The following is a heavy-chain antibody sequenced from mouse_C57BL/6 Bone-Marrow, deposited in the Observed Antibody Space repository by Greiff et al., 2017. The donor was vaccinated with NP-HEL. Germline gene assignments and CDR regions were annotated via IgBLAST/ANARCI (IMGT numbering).Heavy chain of an antibody. Sequence: VQLQQSGAELMKPGASVKLSCKATGYTFTGYWIEWVKQRPGHGLEWIGEILPGSGSTNYNEKFKGKATFTADTSSNTAYMQLSSLTTEDSAIYYCAKSTRGNWYFDVWGTGTTVTVSS. CDR3: AKSTRGNWYFDV. CDR1: GYTFTGYW. J-gene: IGHJ1*03. CDR2: ILPGSGST. V-gene: IGHV1-9*01. D-gene: IGHD1-1*01.